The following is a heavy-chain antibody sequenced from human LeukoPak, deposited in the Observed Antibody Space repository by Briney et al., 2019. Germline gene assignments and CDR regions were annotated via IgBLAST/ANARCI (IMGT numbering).Heavy chain of an antibody. V-gene: IGHV3-21*01. CDR3: ARGRKESIWSRDWNYGTSDYMDV. Sequence: PGGSLRLSCVASGFTFGTHAMSWVRQVPGKGLEWVSSISSSSSYIYYADSVKGRFTISRDNAKNSLYLQMNSLRAEDTAVYYCARGRKESIWSRDWNYGTSDYMDVWGKGTTVTVSS. CDR2: ISSSSSYI. J-gene: IGHJ6*03. CDR1: GFTFGTHA. D-gene: IGHD1-7*01.